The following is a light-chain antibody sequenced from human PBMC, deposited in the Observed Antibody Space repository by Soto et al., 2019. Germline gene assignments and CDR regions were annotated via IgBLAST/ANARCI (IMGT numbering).Light chain of an antibody. CDR1: SNDVGRFNY. CDR3: SSFVHGTSYV. CDR2: DVT. Sequence: QSVLTQAPSASGSPGQSVTISCAGTSNDVGRFNYVSWYQHHPDKAPKLIIYDVTKRPSGVPDRFSGSKSGNTAYLTVSGLQAEDEADYFCSSFVHGTSYVFGTGTKVTVL. V-gene: IGLV2-8*01. J-gene: IGLJ1*01.